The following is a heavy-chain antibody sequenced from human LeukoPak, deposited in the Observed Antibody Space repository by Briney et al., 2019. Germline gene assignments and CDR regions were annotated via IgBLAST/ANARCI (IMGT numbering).Heavy chain of an antibody. V-gene: IGHV4-59*08. J-gene: IGHJ4*02. Sequence: SETLSLTCTVSGGSISDNYWSWLRQPPGKGLEWIGYAYYSGHTNYNSSLKSRVTMSLDTSKSQFSLRLSSVTAADTAVYFCARHPFATPFDYWGPGTLVTVSS. D-gene: IGHD2-15*01. CDR1: GGSISDNY. CDR3: ARHPFATPFDY. CDR2: AYYSGHT.